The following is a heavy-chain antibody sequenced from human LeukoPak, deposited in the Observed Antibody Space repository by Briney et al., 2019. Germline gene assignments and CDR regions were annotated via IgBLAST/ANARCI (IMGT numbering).Heavy chain of an antibody. Sequence: ASVKVSCKASGYTFTSYGISWVRQAPGQGLEWMGWISANNGNTNYAQKLQGRVTITADESTSTAYMELSSLRSEDTAVYYCAREGLEYYDSSGYFVYWGQGTLVTVSS. CDR1: GYTFTSYG. V-gene: IGHV1-18*01. CDR2: ISANNGNT. CDR3: AREGLEYYDSSGYFVY. J-gene: IGHJ4*02. D-gene: IGHD3-22*01.